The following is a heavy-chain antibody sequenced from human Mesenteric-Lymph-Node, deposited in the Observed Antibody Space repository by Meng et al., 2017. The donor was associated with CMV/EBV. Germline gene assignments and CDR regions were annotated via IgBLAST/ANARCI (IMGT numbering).Heavy chain of an antibody. CDR2: IWYDGSNK. CDR1: GFTFSSYG. J-gene: IGHJ6*02. CDR3: AKDPLYCSSTSCYYYYYYGMDV. D-gene: IGHD2-2*01. Sequence: LSLTCAASGFTFSSYGMHWVRQAPGKGLEWVAVIWYDGSNKYYADSVKGRFTISRDNSKNTLYLQMNSLRAEDTAVYYCAKDPLYCSSTSCYYYYYYGMDVWGQGTTVTVSS. V-gene: IGHV3-33*06.